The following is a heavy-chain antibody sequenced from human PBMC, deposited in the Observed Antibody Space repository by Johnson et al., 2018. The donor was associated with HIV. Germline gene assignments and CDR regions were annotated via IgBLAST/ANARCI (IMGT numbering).Heavy chain of an antibody. CDR2: IRYDGSNK. CDR1: GFTFSSYG. J-gene: IGHJ3*02. D-gene: IGHD3-22*01. V-gene: IGHV3-30*02. Sequence: QVQLVESGGGLIQPGGSLRLSCAASGFTFSSYGMHWVRQAPGKGLEWVAFIRYDGSNKYYADSVKGRFTISRDNAKNSLYLQMNSLRAEDTAVYYCAREAYYYDSSGPGGAFDIWGQGTMVTVSS. CDR3: AREAYYYDSSGPGGAFDI.